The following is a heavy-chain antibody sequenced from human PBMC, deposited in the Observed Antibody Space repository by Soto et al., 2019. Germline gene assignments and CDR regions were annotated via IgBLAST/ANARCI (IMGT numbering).Heavy chain of an antibody. CDR3: AAAMRYYYYMDV. Sequence: SETLSLTCAVYGGSFSGYYWSWIRQPPGKGLEWIGVINHSGSTNYNPSLKSRVTISVDTSKNQFSLKLSSVTAADTAVYYCAAAMRYYYYMDVWGKGTTVTVSS. CDR2: INHSGST. V-gene: IGHV4-34*01. CDR1: GGSFSGYY. J-gene: IGHJ6*03. D-gene: IGHD2-2*01.